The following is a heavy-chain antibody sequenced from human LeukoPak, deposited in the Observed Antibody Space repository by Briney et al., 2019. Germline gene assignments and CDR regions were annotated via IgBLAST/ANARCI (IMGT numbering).Heavy chain of an antibody. J-gene: IGHJ4*02. Sequence: GGSLRPSCAASGFTFSSYGMSWVRQAPGKGLEWVANIKQDGSEKYYVDSVKGRFTISRDNAKNSLYLQMNSLRAEDTAVYYCARSIYDYVWGSVYWGQGTLVTVSS. CDR1: GFTFSSYG. CDR2: IKQDGSEK. CDR3: ARSIYDYVWGSVY. D-gene: IGHD3-16*01. V-gene: IGHV3-7*01.